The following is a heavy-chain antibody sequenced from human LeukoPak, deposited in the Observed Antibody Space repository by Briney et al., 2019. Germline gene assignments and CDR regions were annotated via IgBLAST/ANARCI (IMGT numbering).Heavy chain of an antibody. CDR1: GFTFSSYG. Sequence: GGSLRLSCAASGFTFSSYGMHWVRQAPGKGLEWVAVIWYDGSNKYYADSVKGRFTISRDNSKNTLCLQMNSLRAEDTAVYYCARDFWSGYYGGPTELNWFDPWGQGTLVTVSS. J-gene: IGHJ5*02. CDR3: ARDFWSGYYGGPTELNWFDP. CDR2: IWYDGSNK. D-gene: IGHD3-3*01. V-gene: IGHV3-33*01.